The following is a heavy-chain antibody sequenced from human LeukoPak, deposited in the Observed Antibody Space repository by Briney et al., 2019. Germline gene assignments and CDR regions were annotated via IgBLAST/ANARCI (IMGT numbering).Heavy chain of an antibody. CDR2: ISYEGGTQ. Sequence: PGMSLRLSCAASGVTLSPYGMHWVRQAPGKGLEWVAVISYEGGTQHYADSVKGRFIISRDNPRNTLYLQMNILRAEDTAVYYCAKEGTPQVSTWYDLWGQGTQVFVSS. D-gene: IGHD3-10*01. CDR3: AKEGTPQVSTWYDL. V-gene: IGHV3-30*18. CDR1: GVTLSPYG. J-gene: IGHJ5*02.